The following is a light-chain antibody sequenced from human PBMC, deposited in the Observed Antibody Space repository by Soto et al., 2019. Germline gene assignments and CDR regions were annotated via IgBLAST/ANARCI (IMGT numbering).Light chain of an antibody. Sequence: QPVLTQSPSASASLGASVKLTCTLSSGHSSYAIAWHQQQPDKGPRYLMKLNSDGSHRKGDGIPDRFSGSSSGAERYLTISRLQSEDEADYYCQTWGTGIHVVFGGGTKLTVL. V-gene: IGLV4-69*01. CDR1: SGHSSYA. J-gene: IGLJ2*01. CDR3: QTWGTGIHVV. CDR2: LNSDGSH.